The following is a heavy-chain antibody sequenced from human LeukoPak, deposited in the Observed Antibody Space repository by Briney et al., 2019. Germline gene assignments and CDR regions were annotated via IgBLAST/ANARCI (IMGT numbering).Heavy chain of an antibody. Sequence: GGSLRLSCTASGFTFSNYAMTWVRQAPGKGLEWVATISDGGTVTSYADSVTGRFTISRDNSKNTVCLQLNSLRAEDTAVYYCAKDRVRFDHWGQGTLVTVSS. CDR2: ISDGGTVT. J-gene: IGHJ4*02. CDR1: GFTFSNYA. V-gene: IGHV3-23*01. CDR3: AKDRVRFDH.